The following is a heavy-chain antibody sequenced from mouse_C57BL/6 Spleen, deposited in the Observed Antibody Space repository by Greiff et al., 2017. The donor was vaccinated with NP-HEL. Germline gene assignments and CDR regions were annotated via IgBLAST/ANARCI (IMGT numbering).Heavy chain of an antibody. CDR2: IDPSDSST. J-gene: IGHJ3*01. CDR3: ARFSTMIRGFAY. V-gene: IGHV1-50*01. D-gene: IGHD2-4*01. CDR1: GYTFTSYW. Sequence: QVQLQQPGAELVKPGASVKLSCKASGYTFTSYWMQWVKQRPGQGLEWIGEIDPSDSSTNYNQKFKGKATLTVDTSSSTAYMQLSSLTSEDAAVYYCARFSTMIRGFAYWGQGTLVTVSA.